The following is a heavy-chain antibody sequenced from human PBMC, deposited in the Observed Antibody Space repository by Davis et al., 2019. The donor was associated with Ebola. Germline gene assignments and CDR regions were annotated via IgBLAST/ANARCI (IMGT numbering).Heavy chain of an antibody. V-gene: IGHV5-10-1*01. CDR2: IDPSDSYT. J-gene: IGHJ4*02. Sequence: GESLKISCKGSGYSFTSYWIGWVRQMPGKGLEWMGRIDPSDSYTNYSPSFQGHVTISADKSISTAYLQWSSLKASDTAMYYCARHWDLEWLSTPYFDYWGQGTLVTVSS. D-gene: IGHD3-3*01. CDR1: GYSFTSYW. CDR3: ARHWDLEWLSTPYFDY.